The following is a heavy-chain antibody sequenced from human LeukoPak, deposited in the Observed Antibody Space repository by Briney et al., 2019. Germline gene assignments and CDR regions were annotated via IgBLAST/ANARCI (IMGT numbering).Heavy chain of an antibody. CDR1: GYSISSGYY. V-gene: IGHV4-38-2*02. D-gene: IGHD3-16*01. Sequence: SETLSLTCIVSGYSISSGYYWGWIRQPPEKGLEWIGSIYHSGTTYYNPSLKSRVTISVDTSKNQFSLKMSSVTAADTAVYYCASLRAGYWGQGTLVTVSS. J-gene: IGHJ4*02. CDR3: ASLRAGY. CDR2: IYHSGTT.